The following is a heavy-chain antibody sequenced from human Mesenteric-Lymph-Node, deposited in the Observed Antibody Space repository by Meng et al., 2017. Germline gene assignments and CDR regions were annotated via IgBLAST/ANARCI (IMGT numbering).Heavy chain of an antibody. CDR3: ARDRETYGSSGYYFIRNAFDI. V-gene: IGHV1-69*05. J-gene: IGHJ3*02. CDR1: GGTFSSYA. CDR2: IIPIFGTA. Sequence: SVKVSCKASGGTFSSYAISWVRQAPGQGLEWMGGIIPIFGTANYAQKFQGRVTITTDESTSTAYMELSSLRSDDTAVYYCARDRETYGSSGYYFIRNAFDIWGQGTMVTVSS. D-gene: IGHD3-22*01.